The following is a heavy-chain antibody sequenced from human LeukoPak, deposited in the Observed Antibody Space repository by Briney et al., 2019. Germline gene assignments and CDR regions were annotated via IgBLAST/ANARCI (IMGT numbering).Heavy chain of an antibody. V-gene: IGHV3-74*01. CDR2: IYSDGIST. CDR3: ARESESYDSSGSTFDY. D-gene: IGHD3-22*01. J-gene: IGHJ4*02. CDR1: GFTFSSYW. Sequence: PGGSLRLSCAASGFTFSSYWMHWVRQAPGKGLVWVSRIYSDGISTSYADSVKGRFTISRDNAKNTLYLQMNSLRAEDTAVYYCARESESYDSSGSTFDYWGQGTLVTVSS.